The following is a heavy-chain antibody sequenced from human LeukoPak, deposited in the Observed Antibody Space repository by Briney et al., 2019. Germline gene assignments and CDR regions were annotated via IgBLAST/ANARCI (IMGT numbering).Heavy chain of an antibody. CDR3: AKDRIQLWLQLDY. V-gene: IGHV3-30*18. D-gene: IGHD5-18*01. Sequence: RRSLRLSCAASGFTFSSYGMHWVRQAPGKGLEWVAVISYDGSNKYYADSVKGRFTISRDNSKNTLYLQMNSLRAEDTAVYYCAKDRIQLWLQLDYWGQGTLVTVSS. CDR2: ISYDGSNK. CDR1: GFTFSSYG. J-gene: IGHJ4*02.